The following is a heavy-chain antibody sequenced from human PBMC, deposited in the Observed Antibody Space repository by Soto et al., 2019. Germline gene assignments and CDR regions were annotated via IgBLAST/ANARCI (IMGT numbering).Heavy chain of an antibody. CDR2: ISGSGGST. CDR1: GFTFGSYG. V-gene: IGHV3-23*01. J-gene: IGHJ4*02. D-gene: IGHD2-8*01. Sequence: PGGSLRLSCAASGFTFGSYGMSWIRQAPGKGLEWVSAISGSGGSTYYADSVKGRFTISRDNSKNTLYLLMNSLRAEDTAVYYCAKGEKMVYASTADYWGQGTLVTVSS. CDR3: AKGEKMVYASTADY.